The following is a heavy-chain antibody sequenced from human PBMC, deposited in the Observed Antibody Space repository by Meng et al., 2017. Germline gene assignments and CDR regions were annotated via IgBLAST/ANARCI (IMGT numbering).Heavy chain of an antibody. D-gene: IGHD5-24*01. Sequence: QGLRGQSGAEGKKPGSSGKVSCKASGGTFSSYAISWVRQAPGQGLEWMGGIIPIFGTANYAQKFQGRVTITADESTSTAYMELSSLRSEDTAVYYCARVLRDGYNLGYWGQGTLVTVSS. CDR3: ARVLRDGYNLGY. CDR1: GGTFSSYA. V-gene: IGHV1-69*01. CDR2: IIPIFGTA. J-gene: IGHJ4*02.